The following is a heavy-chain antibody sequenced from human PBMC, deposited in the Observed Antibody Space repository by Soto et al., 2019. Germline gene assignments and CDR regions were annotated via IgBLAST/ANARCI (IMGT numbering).Heavy chain of an antibody. CDR2: IYATGTT. CDR3: VRDGTKTLRDWFDP. CDR1: GASISGFY. V-gene: IGHV4-4*07. D-gene: IGHD1-1*01. J-gene: IGHJ5*02. Sequence: SETLSLTCTVSGASISGFYWSWIRKSAGKGLEWIGRIYATGTTDYNPSLKSRVMMSVDTSKKQSSLKLRPVTAADTAVYYCVRDGTKTLRDWFDPWGQGISVTVSS.